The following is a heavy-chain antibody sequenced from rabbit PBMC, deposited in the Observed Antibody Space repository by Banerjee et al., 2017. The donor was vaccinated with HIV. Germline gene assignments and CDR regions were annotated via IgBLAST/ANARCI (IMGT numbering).Heavy chain of an antibody. CDR1: GFSFSNKYV. J-gene: IGHJ4*01. CDR2: IGVSGGNT. Sequence: QEQLEESGGDLVKPEGSLTLTCTASGFSFSNKYVMCWVRQAPGKGLEWIACIGVSGGNTYYASWAKGRFTIAKTSSTTVTLQMTSLTAADTATYFCARKGHTDDVYINLWGPGTLVTVS. D-gene: IGHD5-1*01. CDR3: ARKGHTDDVYINL. V-gene: IGHV1S45*01.